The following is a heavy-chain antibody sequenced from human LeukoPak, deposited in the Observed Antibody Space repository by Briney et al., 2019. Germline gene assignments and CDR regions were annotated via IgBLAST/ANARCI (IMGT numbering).Heavy chain of an antibody. CDR3: ARTMVRGVMGDAFDI. CDR1: GFTFSSYS. D-gene: IGHD3-10*01. V-gene: IGHV3-21*01. J-gene: IGHJ3*02. Sequence: PGGSLRLSCAASGFTFSSYSMNWVRQAPGKGLEWVSSISSSSSYIYYADSVKGRFTISRDNAKNSLYLQMNSLRAEDTAVYYCARTMVRGVMGDAFDIWGQGTMVTVSS. CDR2: ISSSSSYI.